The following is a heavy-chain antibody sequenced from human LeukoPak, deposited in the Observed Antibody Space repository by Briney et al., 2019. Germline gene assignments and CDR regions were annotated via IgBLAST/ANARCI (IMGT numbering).Heavy chain of an antibody. D-gene: IGHD3-3*01. J-gene: IGHJ5*02. V-gene: IGHV4-39*01. CDR3: ARQSRVLRFLDWLLGTFDP. Sequence: SGTLSLTCTVSGGSISSSSYYWGWVRQPPGKGLEWIGSGSTYYNPSLKSRVTISVDTSRNQFSLKLSSVTAADTAVYYCARQSRVLRFLDWLLGTFDPWGQGTLVTVSS. CDR1: GGSISSSSYY. CDR2: GST.